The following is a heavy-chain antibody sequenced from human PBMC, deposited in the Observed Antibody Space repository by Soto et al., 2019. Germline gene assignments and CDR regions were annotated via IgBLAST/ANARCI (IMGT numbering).Heavy chain of an antibody. D-gene: IGHD6-19*01. Sequence: GGSLRLSCASSVFTFSSYSMNCVRHSPGKWLEWVSYISSSSSTIYYADSVKGRFTISRDNAKNSLYLQMNSLRDEDTAVYYCARAGASGWYYSYYGMDVQGQGTTATVSS. V-gene: IGHV3-48*02. J-gene: IGHJ6*02. CDR2: ISSSSSTI. CDR1: VFTFSSYS. CDR3: ARAGASGWYYSYYGMDV.